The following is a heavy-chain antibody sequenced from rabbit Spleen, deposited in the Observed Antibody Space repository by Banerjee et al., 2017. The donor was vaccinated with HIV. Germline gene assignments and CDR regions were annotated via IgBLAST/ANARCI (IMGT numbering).Heavy chain of an antibody. CDR3: ARAGGSTLYNF. J-gene: IGHJ4*01. CDR1: GFDLSSGYY. CDR2: IYTGSSGST. D-gene: IGHD8-1*01. Sequence: QEQLEESGGGLVQPEGSLTLTCTASGFDLSSGYYMCWVRQAPGKGLEWIACIYTGSSGSTYYASWAKGRFTITRSTSLNTVTLQMTSLTAADAATYFCARAGGSTLYNFWGPGTLVTVS. V-gene: IGHV1S45*01.